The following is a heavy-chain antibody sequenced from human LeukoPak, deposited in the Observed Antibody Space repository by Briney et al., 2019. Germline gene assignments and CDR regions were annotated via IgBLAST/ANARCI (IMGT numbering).Heavy chain of an antibody. CDR1: GCSISSSHW. D-gene: IGHD5-18*01. Sequence: SGTLSLTCTVSGCSISSSHWWSLVRQPPGKGLEWIGYIYYSGSTNYNPSLKSRVTISVDTSKNQFSLKLSSVTAADTAVYYCARDRYSYEDDAFDIWGQGTMVTVSS. J-gene: IGHJ3*02. CDR2: IYYSGST. V-gene: IGHV4-4*02. CDR3: ARDRYSYEDDAFDI.